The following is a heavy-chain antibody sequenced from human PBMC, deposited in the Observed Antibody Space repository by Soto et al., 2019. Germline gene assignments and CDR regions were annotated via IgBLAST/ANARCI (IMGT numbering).Heavy chain of an antibody. D-gene: IGHD3-9*01. Sequence: SETLSLTCAIYGGSXSGYYWSWLRQPPGKGLEWIGEINHSGSTNYNPSLKSRVTISADTSKNQFSLKLSSVTAADTAVYYCAIWGFAWLLNWFAPWGQGTLVTVSS. CDR1: GGSXSGYY. CDR2: INHSGST. V-gene: IGHV4-34*01. J-gene: IGHJ5*02. CDR3: AIWGFAWLLNWFAP.